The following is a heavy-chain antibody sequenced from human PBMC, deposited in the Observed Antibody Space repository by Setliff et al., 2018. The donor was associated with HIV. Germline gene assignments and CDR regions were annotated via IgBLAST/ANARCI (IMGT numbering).Heavy chain of an antibody. CDR1: GFTFSSYE. J-gene: IGHJ6*02. V-gene: IGHV3-48*03. D-gene: IGHD3-10*01. CDR2: ISSSGSTI. Sequence: SLRLSCAASGFTFSSYEMNWVRQAPGKGLEWVSYISSSGSTIYYADSVKGRFTISRDNAKNSLYLQMNSLRAEDTAVYFCASTGLLLPRFGASYYYYGMDVWGQGTTVTVSS. CDR3: ASTGLLLPRFGASYYYYGMDV.